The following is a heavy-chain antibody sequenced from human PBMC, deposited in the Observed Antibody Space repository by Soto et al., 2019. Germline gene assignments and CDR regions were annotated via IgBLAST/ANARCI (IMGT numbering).Heavy chain of an antibody. D-gene: IGHD6-19*01. CDR3: AKRASAQLKYFDY. CDR1: GFTFSTYA. CDR2: ISGSGGST. J-gene: IGHJ4*02. Sequence: EVQLLESGGGLVQPGGSLRLSCATSGFTFSTYAMNWVRQAPGEGLEWVSVISGSGGSTHYVDSVKGRFTISRDNSKNALYLQMNSLRAEDTAVYYCAKRASAQLKYFDYWGQGTLVTVSS. V-gene: IGHV3-23*01.